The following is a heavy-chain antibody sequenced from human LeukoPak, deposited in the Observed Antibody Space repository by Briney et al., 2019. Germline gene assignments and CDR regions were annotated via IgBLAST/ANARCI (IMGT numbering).Heavy chain of an antibody. CDR1: GFTFSNSA. J-gene: IGHJ4*02. V-gene: IGHV3-23*01. CDR2: INNWDNKA. Sequence: PGGSLRLSCAASGFTFSNSAISWVRQAPGKGLEWLSAINNWDNKAYYADSVSGRFTVSRDSSKNTVYLQMNSLKAEDTAIYYCAKVTVAGTDFFDYWGQGTLVTVSS. D-gene: IGHD6-19*01. CDR3: AKVTVAGTDFFDY.